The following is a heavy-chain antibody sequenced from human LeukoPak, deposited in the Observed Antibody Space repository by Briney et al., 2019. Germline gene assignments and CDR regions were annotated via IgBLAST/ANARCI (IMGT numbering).Heavy chain of an antibody. CDR2: ISAYNGNT. V-gene: IGHV1-18*04. Sequence: ASVKVSCKASGYTFTGYYMHWVRQAPGQGLEWMGWISAYNGNTNYAQKLQGRVTMTTDTSTSTAYMELRSLRSDDTAVYYCARTLAAAGTNWFDPWGQGTLVTVSS. CDR3: ARTLAAAGTNWFDP. J-gene: IGHJ5*02. D-gene: IGHD6-13*01. CDR1: GYTFTGYY.